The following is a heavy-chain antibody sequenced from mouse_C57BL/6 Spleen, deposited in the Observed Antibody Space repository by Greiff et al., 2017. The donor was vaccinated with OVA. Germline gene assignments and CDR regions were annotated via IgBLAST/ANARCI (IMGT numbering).Heavy chain of an antibody. Sequence: QVQLQQPGAELVMPGASVKLSCKASGYTFTSYWMHWVKQRPGQGLEWIGEIDPSDSYTNYNQKFKGKSTLTVDKSSSTAYMQLSSLTSEDSAVYYCARSLYGNYLMDYWGQGTSVTVSS. J-gene: IGHJ4*01. CDR3: ARSLYGNYLMDY. CDR1: GYTFTSYW. CDR2: IDPSDSYT. D-gene: IGHD2-1*01. V-gene: IGHV1-69*01.